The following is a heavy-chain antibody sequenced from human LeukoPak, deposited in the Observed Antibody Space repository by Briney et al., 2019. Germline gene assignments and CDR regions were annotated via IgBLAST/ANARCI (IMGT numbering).Heavy chain of an antibody. CDR3: VKDGSDWGYDYVWGSYRIFFDY. V-gene: IGHV3-64D*06. Sequence: GGSLRLSCSASGFTFSSYAMHWVRQAPGKGLEYVSAISSNGGSTYYADSVKGRFTISRDNSKNTLYLQMSSLRAEDTAVYCCVKDGSDWGYDYVWGSYRIFFDYWGQGTLVTVSS. CDR2: ISSNGGST. D-gene: IGHD3-16*02. J-gene: IGHJ4*02. CDR1: GFTFSSYA.